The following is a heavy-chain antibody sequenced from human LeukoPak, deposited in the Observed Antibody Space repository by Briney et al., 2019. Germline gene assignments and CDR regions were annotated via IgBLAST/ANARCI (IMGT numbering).Heavy chain of an antibody. Sequence: ASVKVSCKASGDSFAGHHIHWVRQAPGQGLEWMGKTDPKSGATNYAQKFQGRVTMTRDTSISTVYMEVGGLTSDDTTVYYCAVSIENPRSPSYDYWGQGTPVAVSS. J-gene: IGHJ4*02. CDR2: TDPKSGAT. V-gene: IGHV1-2*02. CDR3: AVSIENPRSPSYDY. D-gene: IGHD3-10*01. CDR1: GDSFAGHH.